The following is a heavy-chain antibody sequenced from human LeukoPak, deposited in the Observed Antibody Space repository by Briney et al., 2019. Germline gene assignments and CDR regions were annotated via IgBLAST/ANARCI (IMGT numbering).Heavy chain of an antibody. CDR3: ARDLSPVVRASPMGY. CDR2: ISSSISTM. D-gene: IGHD3-10*01. CDR1: GFTFSTYS. J-gene: IGHJ4*02. V-gene: IGHV3-48*01. Sequence: GGSLRLSCAASGFTFSTYSMNWVRQAPGKGLERVSYISSSISTMYYADSVEGRFTISRDNAKTSLYLQMNSLRAEDTAVYYCARDLSPVVRASPMGYWGQGTPVTAS.